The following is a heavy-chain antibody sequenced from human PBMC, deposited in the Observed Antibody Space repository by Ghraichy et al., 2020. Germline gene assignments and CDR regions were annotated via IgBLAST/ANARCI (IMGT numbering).Heavy chain of an antibody. Sequence: GGSLRLSCAASGFTFSSYWMSWVRQAPGKGLEWVANIKQGGSEKYYVDSVKGRFTISRDNAKNSLYLQMNSLRAEDTAVYYCARCGGDCSSGVNYFDYWGQGTLVTVSS. V-gene: IGHV3-7*01. CDR1: GFTFSSYW. J-gene: IGHJ4*02. D-gene: IGHD2-21*01. CDR2: IKQGGSEK. CDR3: ARCGGDCSSGVNYFDY.